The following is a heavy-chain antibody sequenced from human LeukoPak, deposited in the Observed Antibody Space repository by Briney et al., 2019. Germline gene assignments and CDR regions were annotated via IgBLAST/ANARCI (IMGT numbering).Heavy chain of an antibody. J-gene: IGHJ4*02. CDR2: SRIKADGYIT. CDR1: GFTFSDHY. V-gene: IGHV3-72*01. Sequence: GGSLRLSCVVSGFTFSDHYLDWVRQSPGRGLEWVGRSRIKADGYITQYAAPVKDRFTISRDESKDSLFLQMNSLKTEDTGMYYCVRGLNSFDLWGQGTPVTVSS. CDR3: VRGLNSFDL. D-gene: IGHD2/OR15-2a*01.